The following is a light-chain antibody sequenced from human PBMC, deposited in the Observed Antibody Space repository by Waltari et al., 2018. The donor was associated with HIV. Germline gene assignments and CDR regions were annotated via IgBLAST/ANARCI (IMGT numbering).Light chain of an antibody. CDR3: AAWDDSLNGYV. Sequence: QSVLTQPPSASGTPGPRVTISCSGSSSNIRSNPVNWYQQLPGTAPKLLIYSNNQRPSGVPDRFSGSKSGTSASLAISGLQSEDEADYYCAAWDDSLNGYVFGTGTKVTVL. V-gene: IGLV1-44*01. CDR2: SNN. CDR1: SSNIRSNP. J-gene: IGLJ1*01.